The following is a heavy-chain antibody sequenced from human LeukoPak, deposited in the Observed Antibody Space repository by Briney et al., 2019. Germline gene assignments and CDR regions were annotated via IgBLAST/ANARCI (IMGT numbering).Heavy chain of an antibody. V-gene: IGHV3-74*01. J-gene: IGHJ6*02. Sequence: GGSLRLSCAASGFTFSSYWMHWVRQAPGKGLVWVPRINSDGSSTSYADSVKGRFTISRDNAKNTLYLQMNSLRAEDTAVYYCARGDDFWSGYYPYYYYYGMDVWGQGTTVTVSS. CDR1: GFTFSSYW. CDR2: INSDGSST. CDR3: ARGDDFWSGYYPYYYYYGMDV. D-gene: IGHD3-3*01.